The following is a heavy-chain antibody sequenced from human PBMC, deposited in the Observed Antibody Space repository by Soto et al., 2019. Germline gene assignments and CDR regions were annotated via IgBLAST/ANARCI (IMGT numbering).Heavy chain of an antibody. CDR2: ISGSGGST. V-gene: IGHV3-23*01. CDR3: PTYGSGSYPHDAFDI. Sequence: VGSLRLSCAASGFPFSSYAMSWVRQAPGKGLEWVSAISGSGGSTYYADSVKGRFTISRDNSKNTLYLQMNSLRAEDTAVYYCPTYGSGSYPHDAFDIWGQGTMVTVSS. J-gene: IGHJ3*02. D-gene: IGHD3-10*01. CDR1: GFPFSSYA.